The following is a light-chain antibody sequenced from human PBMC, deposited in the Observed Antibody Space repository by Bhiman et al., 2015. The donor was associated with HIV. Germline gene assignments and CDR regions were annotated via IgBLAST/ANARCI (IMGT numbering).Light chain of an antibody. Sequence: SYELTQPSSVSVSPGQTARITCSGDVLAKKYTRWFQQKPGQAPVLVIYAKNNRPSGIPDRFSGSSSGNTASLTITGAQAEDEADYYCNSRDTSGNHWVFGGGTKLTVL. CDR1: VLAKKY. CDR2: AKN. J-gene: IGLJ3*02. V-gene: IGLV3-19*01. CDR3: NSRDTSGNHWV.